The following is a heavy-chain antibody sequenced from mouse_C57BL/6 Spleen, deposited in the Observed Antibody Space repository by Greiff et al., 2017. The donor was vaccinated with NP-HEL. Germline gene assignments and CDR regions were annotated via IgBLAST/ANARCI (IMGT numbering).Heavy chain of an antibody. CDR2: ISYDGSN. CDR3: ARGDGHYWGFAY. CDR1: GYSITSGYY. D-gene: IGHD2-3*01. V-gene: IGHV3-6*01. J-gene: IGHJ3*01. Sequence: VQLKESGPGLVKPSQSLSLTCSVTGYSITSGYYWNWIRQFPGNKLEWMGYISYDGSNNYNPSLKNRISITRDTSKNQFFLKLNSVTTEDTATYYCARGDGHYWGFAYWGQGTLVTVSA.